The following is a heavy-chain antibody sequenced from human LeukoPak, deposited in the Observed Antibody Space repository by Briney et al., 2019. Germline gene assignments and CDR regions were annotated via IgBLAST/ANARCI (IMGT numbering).Heavy chain of an antibody. J-gene: IGHJ4*02. D-gene: IGHD6-13*01. V-gene: IGHV1-69*04. Sequence: ASVKVSCKASGGTFSSYAISWVRQAPGQGLEWMGRIIPILGIAYYAQKFQGRVTITADKSTSTAYMELSSLRSEDTAVYYCATDIAAAGSPRWGQGTLVTVSS. CDR1: GGTFSSYA. CDR2: IIPILGIA. CDR3: ATDIAAAGSPR.